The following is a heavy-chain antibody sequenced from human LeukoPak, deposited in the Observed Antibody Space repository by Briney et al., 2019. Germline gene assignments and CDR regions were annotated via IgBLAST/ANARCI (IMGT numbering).Heavy chain of an antibody. Sequence: GGSLRLSCAPSGFTFSSFDMHWVRQRPDKGLEWVAFIKFDGSQKYYADSVRGRFTVSRYNSRNMLYLQLDSLRDDDTAVYYCARRLHDSGSYSADYWGQGTRVTVSS. V-gene: IGHV3-30*02. CDR2: IKFDGSQK. CDR1: GFTFSSFD. D-gene: IGHD3-10*01. J-gene: IGHJ4*02. CDR3: ARRLHDSGSYSADY.